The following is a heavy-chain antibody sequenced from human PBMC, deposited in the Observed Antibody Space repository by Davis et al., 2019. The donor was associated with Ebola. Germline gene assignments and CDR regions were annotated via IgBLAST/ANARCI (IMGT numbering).Heavy chain of an antibody. CDR3: ARPIASSWSGEYYFDY. CDR1: GGTVSTNT. V-gene: IGHV1-2*06. CDR2: INPDHGGT. J-gene: IGHJ4*02. D-gene: IGHD6-13*01. Sequence: ASVKVSCKASGGTVSTNTISWVRQAPGQGLEWMGRINPDHGGTNYAQKFQDKVTMTRDTSISTAYMELSWLRSDDTAVYYCARPIASSWSGEYYFDYWGQGTLVTVSS.